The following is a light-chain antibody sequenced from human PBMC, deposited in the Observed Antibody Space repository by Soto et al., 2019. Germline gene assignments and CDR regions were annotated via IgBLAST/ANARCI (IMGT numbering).Light chain of an antibody. CDR1: SSDVGSYNH. V-gene: IGLV2-23*01. CDR3: CSYAPISTVV. CDR2: EDN. Sequence: QSVLTQPASVSGSPGQSITISCTGTSSDVGSYNHVSWYQQHPGKAPKLMIYEDNKRPSGVSNRFSGSKSGNTASLTISGLQAEDEAHYYCCSYAPISTVVFGGGTKLTVL. J-gene: IGLJ3*02.